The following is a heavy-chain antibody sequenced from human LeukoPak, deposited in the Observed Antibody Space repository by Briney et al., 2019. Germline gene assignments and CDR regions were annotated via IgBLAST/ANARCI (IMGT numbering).Heavy chain of an antibody. Sequence: GGSLRLSCAASGFTFSSYSMNWVRQAPGKGLEWVSSISSSSSYIYYADSVKGRFTISRDNAKNSLYLQMNSLRAEDTAVYYCARDSQYSSGWLGYYYGMDVWGQGTTVTVSS. CDR3: ARDSQYSSGWLGYYYGMDV. CDR2: ISSSSSYI. V-gene: IGHV3-21*01. CDR1: GFTFSSYS. J-gene: IGHJ6*02. D-gene: IGHD6-19*01.